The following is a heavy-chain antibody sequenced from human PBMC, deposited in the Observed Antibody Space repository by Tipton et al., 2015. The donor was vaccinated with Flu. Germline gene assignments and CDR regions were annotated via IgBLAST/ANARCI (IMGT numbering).Heavy chain of an antibody. CDR2: IHHTGTT. CDR3: ARRDYSNYVSVPKNWFDS. V-gene: IGHV4-38-2*01. J-gene: IGHJ5*01. Sequence: GEALASDYYWGWIRQPPGRGLEWIGNIHHTGTTYYNPSLRSRVSIIRDRSKNHFSLKLSFVTAADTAVYYCARRDYSNYVSVPKNWFDSWRQGILGTVSS. D-gene: IGHD4-11*01. CDR1: GEALASDYY.